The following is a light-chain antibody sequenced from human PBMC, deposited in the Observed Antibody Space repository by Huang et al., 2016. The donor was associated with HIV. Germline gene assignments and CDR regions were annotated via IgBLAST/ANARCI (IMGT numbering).Light chain of an antibody. CDR1: ETIGRN. CDR3: QQYNNWPPYT. J-gene: IGKJ2*01. V-gene: IGKV3-15*01. CDR2: AAD. Sequence: EIVMTQSPATVSVSPGERAALSCRASETIGRNLAWYQQKPGQAPRLLIYAADTRATGVPDRCSGSGSGTDFTLTISSLQSEDFAVYFCQQYNNWPPYTFGQGTRLEIK.